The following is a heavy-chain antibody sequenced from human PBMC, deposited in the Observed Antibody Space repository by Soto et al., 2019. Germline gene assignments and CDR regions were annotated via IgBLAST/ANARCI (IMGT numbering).Heavy chain of an antibody. Sequence: PGGSLRLSCAASGFTVSSNYMSWVRQAPGKGLEWVSVIYSGGSTYYADSVKGRFTISRDNSKNTLYLQMNSLRAEDTAVYYCARDQEAPLSSGYWTAFDIWGQGTMVTVSS. CDR3: ARDQEAPLSSGYWTAFDI. V-gene: IGHV3-66*01. CDR2: IYSGGST. J-gene: IGHJ3*02. D-gene: IGHD3-22*01. CDR1: GFTVSSNY.